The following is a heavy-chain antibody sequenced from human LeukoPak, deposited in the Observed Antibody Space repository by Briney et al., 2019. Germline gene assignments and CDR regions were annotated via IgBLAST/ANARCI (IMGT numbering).Heavy chain of an antibody. J-gene: IGHJ5*02. V-gene: IGHV4-59*12. CDR1: GGSISSYY. D-gene: IGHD6-19*01. CDR3: ARDLGSSGWYNWFDP. CDR2: IYYSGST. Sequence: SETLPLTCTVSGGSISSYYWSWIRQPPGKGLEWIGYIYYSGSTNYNPSLKSRVTISVDTSKNQFSLKLSSVTAADTAVYYCARDLGSSGWYNWFDPWGQGTLVTVSS.